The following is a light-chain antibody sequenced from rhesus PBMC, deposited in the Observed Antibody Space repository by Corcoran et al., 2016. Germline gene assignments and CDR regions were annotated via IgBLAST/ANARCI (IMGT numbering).Light chain of an antibody. J-gene: IGKJ4*01. Sequence: DIQMTQSPSSLSASVGDTVTITCRASQSISSWLAWYQQKPGKAPNLLLYKASSLASGVPSRFSGSGAGTDFPLTINSLQSEDFATYYCQQYSGSPLTFGGGTKVELK. CDR2: KAS. CDR3: QQYSGSPLT. V-gene: IGKV1-22*01. CDR1: QSISSW.